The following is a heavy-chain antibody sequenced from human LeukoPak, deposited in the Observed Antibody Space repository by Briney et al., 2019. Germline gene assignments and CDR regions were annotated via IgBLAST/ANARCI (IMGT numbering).Heavy chain of an antibody. Sequence: GRSLRLSCVAPGFTFDYYAMPRVRQPPGKGLEWVSGINRSGNTIDYADSVKGRFTISRDSAKKSLHLQMDSLRAEDSAFYFCIKGGEIMTDFFVHWGQAAMVTVPS. V-gene: IGHV3-9*01. CDR2: INRSGNTI. D-gene: IGHD3-16*01. J-gene: IGHJ4*02. CDR3: IKGGEIMTDFFVH. CDR1: GFTFDYYA.